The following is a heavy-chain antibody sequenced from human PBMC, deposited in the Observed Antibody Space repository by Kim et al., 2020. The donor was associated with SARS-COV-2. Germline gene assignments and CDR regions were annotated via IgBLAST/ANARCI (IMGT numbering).Heavy chain of an antibody. D-gene: IGHD2-15*01. V-gene: IGHV1-69*13. CDR2: IIPIFGTA. CDR3: ARGGDCSGGSCYFDY. Sequence: SVKVSCKASGGTFSSYAISWVRQAPGQGLEWMGGIIPIFGTANYAQKFQGRVTITADESTSTAYMELSSLRSEDTAVYYCARGGDCSGGSCYFDYWGQGTLVTVSS. CDR1: GGTFSSYA. J-gene: IGHJ4*02.